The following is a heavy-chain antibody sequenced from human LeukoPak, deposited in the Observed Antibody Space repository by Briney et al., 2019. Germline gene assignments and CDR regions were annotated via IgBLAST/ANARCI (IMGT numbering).Heavy chain of an antibody. CDR2: ISFSGST. J-gene: IGHJ3*02. D-gene: IGHD4-17*01. Sequence: PSETLSLTCSVSGGSMIISSYYWNWVRQSPGKGLEWFGSISFSGSTYYSPSLRSRVTISVDTSKNQFSLRVTSVTAADTAFHFCARQTSDGDRDAPDIWGQGTLVTVS. CDR1: GGSMIISSYY. V-gene: IGHV4-39*01. CDR3: ARQTSDGDRDAPDI.